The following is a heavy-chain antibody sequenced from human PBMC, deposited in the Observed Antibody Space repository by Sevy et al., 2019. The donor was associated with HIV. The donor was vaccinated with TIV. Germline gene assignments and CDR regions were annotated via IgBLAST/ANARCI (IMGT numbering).Heavy chain of an antibody. V-gene: IGHV1-2*06. Sequence: ASVKVSCKASGYTFTGYYMHWVRQAPGQGLEWMGRINPNSGGTNYAQKFQGRVTMTRDTSISTAYMELSRLRSDDTAVYYGARDLRIAAAGTKYYYGMDVWGQGTTVTVSS. CDR2: INPNSGGT. D-gene: IGHD6-13*01. CDR1: GYTFTGYY. CDR3: ARDLRIAAAGTKYYYGMDV. J-gene: IGHJ6*02.